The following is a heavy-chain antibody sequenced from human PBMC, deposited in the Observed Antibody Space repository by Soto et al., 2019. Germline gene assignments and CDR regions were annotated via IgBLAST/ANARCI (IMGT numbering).Heavy chain of an antibody. Sequence: SGKVCCKASCGTYNTFAISWVRQAPGQGLEWMGGIIPVLGPASYAQKFQGRVTITADKSTTTAYLELTSLRSEDTDVYYCVRAAKRYFDYWGQGTLVTVYS. CDR1: CGTYNTFA. J-gene: IGHJ4*02. CDR3: VRAAKRYFDY. CDR2: IIPVLGPA. V-gene: IGHV1-69*10.